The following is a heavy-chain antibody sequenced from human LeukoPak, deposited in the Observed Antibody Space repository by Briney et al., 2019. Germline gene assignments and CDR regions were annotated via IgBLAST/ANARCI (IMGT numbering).Heavy chain of an antibody. CDR2: IGGSGVTT. V-gene: IGHV3-23*01. D-gene: IGHD3-22*01. CDR3: AKLTSSASDY. CDR1: GFTFTNYC. Sequence: PGGSLRLSCAATGFTFTNYCKSWVRQAPGKGLEWVSSIGGSGVTTYYADSVKGWFTISRDNSKNTLSLQMNSLRGEDTALYYCAKLTSSASDYWGQGTLVTVSS. J-gene: IGHJ4*02.